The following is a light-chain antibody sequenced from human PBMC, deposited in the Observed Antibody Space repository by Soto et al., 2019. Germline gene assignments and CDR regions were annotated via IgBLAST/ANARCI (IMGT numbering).Light chain of an antibody. CDR2: GAS. CDR1: QSISSW. Sequence: DIQMTQSPSTLSASVGDRVTITFRASQSISSWLAWYQQKPGKAPNLLIYGASTLESGVPSRFSGSGSGTEFTLTISSLQPDDFATYYCQQYNSYWTFGQGTKVDIK. J-gene: IGKJ1*01. V-gene: IGKV1-5*01. CDR3: QQYNSYWT.